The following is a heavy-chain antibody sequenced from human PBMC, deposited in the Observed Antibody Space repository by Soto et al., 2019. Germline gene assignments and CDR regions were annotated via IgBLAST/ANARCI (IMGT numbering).Heavy chain of an antibody. J-gene: IGHJ6*02. CDR3: ARVEREYCSSTSCFHYYYYGMDV. D-gene: IGHD2-2*01. Sequence: QVQLVQSGAEVKKPGSSVKVSCKASGGTFSSYAISWVRQAPGQGLEWMGGIIPIFGTANYAQKFQGRVTITADESTSTAYMELSSLRSEDTAVYYCARVEREYCSSTSCFHYYYYGMDVWGQGTTVTVSS. CDR1: GGTFSSYA. V-gene: IGHV1-69*01. CDR2: IIPIFGTA.